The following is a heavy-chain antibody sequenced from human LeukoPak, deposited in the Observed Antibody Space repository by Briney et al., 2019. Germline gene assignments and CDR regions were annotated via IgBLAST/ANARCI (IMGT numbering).Heavy chain of an antibody. V-gene: IGHV3-48*03. CDR1: GFTFSSYE. D-gene: IGHD2-15*01. CDR2: ISRSGTTI. Sequence: GGSLRLSCAASGFTFSSYEMNWVRQAPGKGLEWVSYISRSGTTIYYADSVKGRLTISRDNAKSSLYLQMNSLRAEDTAVYYCARDSIVVADDAFGIWGQGTMVTVSS. CDR3: ARDSIVVADDAFGI. J-gene: IGHJ3*02.